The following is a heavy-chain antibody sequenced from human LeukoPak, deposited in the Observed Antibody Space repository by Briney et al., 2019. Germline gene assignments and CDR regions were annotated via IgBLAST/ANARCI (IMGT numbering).Heavy chain of an antibody. CDR3: ARTVEMSTYTFDY. CDR2: INTNTGNP. J-gene: IGHJ4*02. D-gene: IGHD5-24*01. Sequence: ASVKVSCKVSGYTFTSYAMNWVRQAPGQGLEWMGWINTNTGNPTYAQGFTGRFVFSLDTSVTTAYLQISSLKAEDTAVYYCARTVEMSTYTFDYWGQGTLVTVSS. V-gene: IGHV7-4-1*02. CDR1: GYTFTSYA.